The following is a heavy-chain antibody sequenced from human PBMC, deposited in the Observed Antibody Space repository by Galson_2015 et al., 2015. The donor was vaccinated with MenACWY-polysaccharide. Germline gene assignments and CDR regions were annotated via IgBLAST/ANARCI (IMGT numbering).Heavy chain of an antibody. D-gene: IGHD6-13*01. CDR3: AKVGPRSSWTMGLDD. CDR2: SGSGGGL. J-gene: IGHJ4*02. CDR1: GFSFSAYG. Sequence: LRLSCAASGFSFSAYGMSWVRQAPGRGLEWVSGSGSGGGLYYADSVKGRFTVSRDNSKNTLYLQMNNLRAEDTAVYYCAKVGPRSSWTMGLDDWGQGTLITVSS. V-gene: IGHV3-23*01.